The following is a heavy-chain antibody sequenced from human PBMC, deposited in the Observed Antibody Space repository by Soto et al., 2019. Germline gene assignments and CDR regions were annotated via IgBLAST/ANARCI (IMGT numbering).Heavy chain of an antibody. CDR1: GGSISSGGYY. J-gene: IGHJ4*02. V-gene: IGHV4-31*03. Sequence: SETLSLTCTVSGGSISSGGYYWSWIRQHPGKGLEWIGYIYYSGSTYYNPSLKSRVTISVDTSKNQFSLKLSSVTAADTAVYYCARVIGRNRLFDYWGQGTLVTVSS. CDR2: IYYSGST. D-gene: IGHD1-1*01. CDR3: ARVIGRNRLFDY.